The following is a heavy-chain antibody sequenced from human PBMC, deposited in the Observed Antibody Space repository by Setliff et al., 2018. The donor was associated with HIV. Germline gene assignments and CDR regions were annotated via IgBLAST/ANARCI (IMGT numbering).Heavy chain of an antibody. J-gene: IGHJ4*02. CDR2: IYYSGST. Sequence: SETLSLTCSVSGGSIRSGSYYWDWIRQPPGKGLEWIGSIYYSGSTYYKPSLKSRVTISVDTSKNQFSLKLSSVTAADTAVYYCARQGQLGSEWGQGTLVTVSS. CDR1: GGSIRSGSYY. CDR3: ARQGQLGSE. V-gene: IGHV4-39*01. D-gene: IGHD1-1*01.